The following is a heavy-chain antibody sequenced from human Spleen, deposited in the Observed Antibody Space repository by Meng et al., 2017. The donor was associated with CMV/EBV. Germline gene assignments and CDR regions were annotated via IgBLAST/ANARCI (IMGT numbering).Heavy chain of an antibody. J-gene: IGHJ5*02. V-gene: IGHV3-21*04. CDR3: ARVDKGFCISTSCRGADP. D-gene: IGHD2-2*01. CDR1: GFTFSSYS. Sequence: GESLKISCAASGFTFSSYSMNWVRQAPGKGLEWVSSISSSSSYIYYADSVKGRFTISRDNSKSTLYLQMNSLRAEDTAVYYCARVDKGFCISTSCRGADPWGQGTLVTVSS. CDR2: ISSSSSYI.